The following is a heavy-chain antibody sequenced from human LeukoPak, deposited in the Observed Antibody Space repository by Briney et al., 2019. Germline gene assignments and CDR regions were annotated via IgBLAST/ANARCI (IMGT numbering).Heavy chain of an antibody. J-gene: IGHJ4*02. CDR2: IIPTFGTA. D-gene: IGHD2-2*01. Sequence: ASVKVSCKASGGTFSSYAISWVRQAPGQGLEWMGGIIPTFGTANYAQKFQGRVTITADESTSTAYMELSSLRSEDTAVYYCARDYCSRTSCPRPHFDYWGQGTLVTVSS. CDR3: ARDYCSRTSCPRPHFDY. CDR1: GGTFSSYA. V-gene: IGHV1-69*13.